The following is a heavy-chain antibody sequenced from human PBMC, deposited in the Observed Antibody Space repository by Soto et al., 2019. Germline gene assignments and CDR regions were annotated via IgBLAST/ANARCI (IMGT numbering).Heavy chain of an antibody. D-gene: IGHD2-15*01. CDR1: GGSMSNGYYY. CDR2: IYHSGRT. CDR3: ARWVEVSLDYFDS. Sequence: SETLSLTCTVSGGSMSNGYYYWSWVRQNPGKGLEWTGHIYHSGRTYYNPSLKSRVGILVDTSKNQFSLNLSSVTAADTAVYYCARWVEVSLDYFDSWGQGNPVTVSS. J-gene: IGHJ4*02. V-gene: IGHV4-31*03.